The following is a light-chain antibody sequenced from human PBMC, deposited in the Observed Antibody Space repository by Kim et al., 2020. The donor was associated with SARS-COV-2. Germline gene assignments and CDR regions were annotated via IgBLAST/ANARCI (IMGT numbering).Light chain of an antibody. Sequence: GTVTLTCASSSEAVTSGFYANWFQQKPGQAPRSLIYNTGDRHSWTPARFSGSLLGDKAALTLSGVQPEDEAEYYCLLYYDGSHLGVFGGGTQLTVL. CDR2: NTG. CDR3: LLYYDGSHLGV. CDR1: SEAVTSGFY. V-gene: IGLV7-43*01. J-gene: IGLJ3*02.